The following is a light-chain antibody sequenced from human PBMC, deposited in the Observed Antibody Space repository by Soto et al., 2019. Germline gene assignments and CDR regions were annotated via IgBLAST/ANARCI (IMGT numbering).Light chain of an antibody. V-gene: IGKV1-39*01. CDR3: QQSYSTPLT. J-gene: IGKJ4*01. CDR2: AAS. Sequence: IETSRAPASMSASVGEIENIACRASQTISSSLNWYQQKPGKAPNLLIYAASSLQSGVPSRFSGSGSGTDFTLTISSLQPDDFATYYCQQSYSTPLTFGGGTKVDIK. CDR1: QTISSS.